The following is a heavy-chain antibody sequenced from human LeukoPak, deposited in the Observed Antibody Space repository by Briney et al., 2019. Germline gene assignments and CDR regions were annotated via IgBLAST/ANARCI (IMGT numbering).Heavy chain of an antibody. CDR1: GFTFSDHY. Sequence: GGSLRLSCAASGFTFSDHYMDWVRQAPGKGLEWVGRTRKKVNSYTTEYAASVKGRFTISRDDSKNPLYLQMNSLKTEDTAVYYCARSYGSGTYPFDYWGQGTLVTVSS. CDR2: TRKKVNSYTT. V-gene: IGHV3-72*01. J-gene: IGHJ4*02. D-gene: IGHD3-10*01. CDR3: ARSYGSGTYPFDY.